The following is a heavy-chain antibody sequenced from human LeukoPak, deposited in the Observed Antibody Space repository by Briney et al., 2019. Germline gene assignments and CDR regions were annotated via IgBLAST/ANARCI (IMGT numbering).Heavy chain of an antibody. D-gene: IGHD3-3*01. CDR1: GYTFTSYD. V-gene: IGHV1-8*01. CDR3: TIFGVDNYYMDV. Sequence: ASVKDSFKASGYTFTSYDINWVRQATGQGLEWMGLMNPNSGNTGYAQKFQGRVTMTRNTSISTAYMELSSLRSEDTAVYYCTIFGVDNYYMDVWGKGTTVTVSS. CDR2: MNPNSGNT. J-gene: IGHJ6*03.